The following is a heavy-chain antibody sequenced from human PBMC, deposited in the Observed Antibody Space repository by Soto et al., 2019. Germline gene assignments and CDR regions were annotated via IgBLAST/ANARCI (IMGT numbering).Heavy chain of an antibody. CDR2: ISYDGSNK. Sequence: QVNLVESGGGVVQPGKSLRLSCEASGFSFRSYGLHWVRQAPGKGLAWVGLISYDGSNKFYADSVRGLFTISRDNSHNTLYLQMTSLRVEDTAVYYCAKDLFSGGSYPNWFDPWGHGTLVTVSS. V-gene: IGHV3-30*18. J-gene: IGHJ5*02. CDR1: GFSFRSYG. D-gene: IGHD1-26*01. CDR3: AKDLFSGGSYPNWFDP.